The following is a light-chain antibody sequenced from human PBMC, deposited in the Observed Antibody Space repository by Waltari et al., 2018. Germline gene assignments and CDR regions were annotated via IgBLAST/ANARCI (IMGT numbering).Light chain of an antibody. CDR3: LLYYSGPGV. V-gene: IGLV7-46*01. J-gene: IGLJ3*02. CDR1: TGAVTSDHY. CDR2: ETI. Sequence: QAVVTQEPSLTVSPGGTVTLTCASNTGAVTSDHYPDWFQQKPGQAPRTLIYETINKDSRTPARFSGSLLGGKAALTLSGAQPEDEAVYYCLLYYSGPGVFGGGTKLTVL.